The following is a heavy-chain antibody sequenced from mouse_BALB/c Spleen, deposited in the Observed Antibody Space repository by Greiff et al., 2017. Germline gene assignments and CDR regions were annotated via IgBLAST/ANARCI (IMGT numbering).Heavy chain of an antibody. V-gene: IGHV5-15*02. Sequence: EVKLMESGGGLVQPGGSRKLSCAASGFTFSDYGMAWVRQAPGKGPEWVAFISNLAYSIYYADTVTGRFTISRENAKNTLYLEMSSLRSEDTAMYYCARDTGGSGSFAYWGQGTLVTVSA. D-gene: IGHD1-1*01. CDR3: ARDTGGSGSFAY. J-gene: IGHJ3*01. CDR2: ISNLAYSI. CDR1: GFTFSDYG.